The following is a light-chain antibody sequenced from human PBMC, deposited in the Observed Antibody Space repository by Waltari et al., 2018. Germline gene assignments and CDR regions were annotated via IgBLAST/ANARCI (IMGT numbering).Light chain of an antibody. Sequence: SSDLTQDPAVSAALGQTVRITCHGDSLRKFYATGYQQKPGQAPKLVISGKTNRPSGISDRFSGSRSGNTASLTITGAQAEDEADFYCHSRDSSGNHYIFGTGTTVTV. CDR2: GKT. J-gene: IGLJ1*01. CDR1: SLRKFY. CDR3: HSRDSSGNHYI. V-gene: IGLV3-19*01.